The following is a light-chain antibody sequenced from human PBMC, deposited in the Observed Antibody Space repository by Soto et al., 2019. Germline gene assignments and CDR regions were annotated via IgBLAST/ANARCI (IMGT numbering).Light chain of an antibody. J-gene: IGLJ1*01. V-gene: IGLV1-44*01. CDR2: SYN. CDR1: SSNIGSNT. CDR3: AAWDDSLNGYV. Sequence: QSVLTQPPSASGTPGQRVTISCSGSSSNIGSNTVNWYQQLPGTAPKLLIYSYNQRPSGVPDRFSGSKSGTSASLAISGLQSEDAADYYCAAWDDSLNGYVFGTGTKLTVL.